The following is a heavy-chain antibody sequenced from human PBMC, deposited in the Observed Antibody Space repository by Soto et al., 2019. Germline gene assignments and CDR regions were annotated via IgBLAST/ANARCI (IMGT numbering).Heavy chain of an antibody. D-gene: IGHD2-2*01. CDR2: IYYSGST. CDR3: ARIRYCSSTSCPRGRAFDI. Sequence: SETLSLTCTVSGGSISSGGYYWSWIRQHPGKGLEWIGYIYYSGSTYYNPSLKSRVTITVDTSKNQFSLKLSSVTAADTAVYYCARIRYCSSTSCPRGRAFDIWGQGTMVTV. J-gene: IGHJ3*02. V-gene: IGHV4-31*03. CDR1: GGSISSGGYY.